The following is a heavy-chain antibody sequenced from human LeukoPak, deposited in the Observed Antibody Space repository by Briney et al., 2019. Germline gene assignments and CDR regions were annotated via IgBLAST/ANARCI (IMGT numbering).Heavy chain of an antibody. CDR1: GFTFSICW. CDR2: INKDGGVT. CDR3: VRLLDLDF. D-gene: IGHD1-1*01. V-gene: IGHV3-74*01. Sequence: GVSLTLSCAASGFTFSICWMLWARQAPGKGLVWVSRINKDGGVTDYADSVKGRFTISRDNAKNTLYLQMNSLRVEDTAVYYCVRLLDLDFWGQVTLVTVSS. J-gene: IGHJ4*02.